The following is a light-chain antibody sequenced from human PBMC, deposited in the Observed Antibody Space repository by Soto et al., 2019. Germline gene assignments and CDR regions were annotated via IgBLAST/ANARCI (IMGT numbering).Light chain of an antibody. CDR2: GVS. CDR3: CSYVDTDTWV. Sequence: QSALTQPRSVSGSPGQSVTMSCTGTNSDVGGYNYVSWYQQYPGKAPKLMISGVSERPSGVPDRFSGSKSGNTASLTISGLQAEDEADYYCCSYVDTDTWVFGGGTK. J-gene: IGLJ3*02. V-gene: IGLV2-11*01. CDR1: NSDVGGYNY.